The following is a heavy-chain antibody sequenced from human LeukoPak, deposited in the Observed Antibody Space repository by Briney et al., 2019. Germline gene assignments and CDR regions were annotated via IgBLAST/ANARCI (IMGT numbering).Heavy chain of an antibody. CDR1: GFTFSSYA. J-gene: IGHJ4*02. V-gene: IGHV3-23*01. D-gene: IGHD3-10*01. CDR3: AKGPLWSRLGYFDY. CDR2: ISGSGGST. Sequence: PGGSLRLSCAASGFTFSSYAMSWVRQAPGKGLEWVSAISGSGGSTYYADSAKGRFTISRDNSKNTLYLQMNSLRAEDTAVYYCAKGPLWSRLGYFDYWGQGTLVTVSS.